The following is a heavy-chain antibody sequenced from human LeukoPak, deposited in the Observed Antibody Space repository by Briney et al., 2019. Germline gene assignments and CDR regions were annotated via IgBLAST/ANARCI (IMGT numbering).Heavy chain of an antibody. CDR2: ISGSGGST. D-gene: IGHD2-15*01. CDR3: AKVKGVVVAATLYFDY. V-gene: IGHV3-23*01. CDR1: GFTVSSNY. Sequence: GGSLRLSCAASGFTVSSNYMSWARQAPGKGLEWVSAISGSGGSTYYADSVKGRFTISRDNSKNTLYLQMNSLRAEDTAVYYCAKVKGVVVAATLYFDYWGQGTLVTVSS. J-gene: IGHJ4*02.